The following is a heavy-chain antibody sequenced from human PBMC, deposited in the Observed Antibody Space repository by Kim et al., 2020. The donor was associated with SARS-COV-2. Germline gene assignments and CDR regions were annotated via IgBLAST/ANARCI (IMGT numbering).Heavy chain of an antibody. V-gene: IGHV1-18*01. Sequence: YAQKLPGRVTMTTDTSTSTAYMELRSLRSDDTAVYYCARDTFPREGWFDPWGQGTLVTVSS. CDR3: ARDTFPREGWFDP. J-gene: IGHJ5*02.